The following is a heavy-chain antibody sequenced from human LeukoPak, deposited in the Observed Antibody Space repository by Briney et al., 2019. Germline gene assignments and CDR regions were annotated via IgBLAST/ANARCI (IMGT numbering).Heavy chain of an antibody. J-gene: IGHJ4*02. Sequence: SETLSLTCTVSGGSISSYYWSWIRQPPGKGLEWIGYIYYSGTTNYNPSLKSRVTISLDTSKNQFSLKLSSVTAADTAVYYCARGVVDTAMVTGGYFDYWGQGTLVTVSS. CDR1: GGSISSYY. CDR3: ARGVVDTAMVTGGYFDY. D-gene: IGHD5-18*01. CDR2: IYYSGTT. V-gene: IGHV4-59*08.